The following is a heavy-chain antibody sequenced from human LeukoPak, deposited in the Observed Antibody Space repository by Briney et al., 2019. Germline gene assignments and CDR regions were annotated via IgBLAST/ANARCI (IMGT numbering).Heavy chain of an antibody. CDR2: IYYSGST. Sequence: SQTLSLTCTVSGGSISSGGYYWSWIRRHPGTGLEWIGYIYYSGSTYYNPSLKSRVTISVDTSKNQFSLKLSSVTAADTAVYYCATKETYYYDSSGYYSSWGQGTLVTVSS. V-gene: IGHV4-31*03. CDR3: ATKETYYYDSSGYYSS. CDR1: GGSISSGGYY. J-gene: IGHJ5*02. D-gene: IGHD3-22*01.